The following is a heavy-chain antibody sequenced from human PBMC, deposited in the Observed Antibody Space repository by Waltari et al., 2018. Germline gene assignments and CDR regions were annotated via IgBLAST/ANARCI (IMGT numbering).Heavy chain of an antibody. CDR3: VKTLGWE. CDR2: IYSDGGA. D-gene: IGHD1-26*01. Sequence: EVHLAQSGGGLIQPGGSLRLSCAVSGFTISTNQMSWVRQAPERGLEWVSVIYSDGGAYYADSVKGRFTISRDIRNNILYLQMNSLRVEDTAVYYCVKTLGWEWGQGTLVTVSS. V-gene: IGHV3-53*01. CDR1: GFTISTNQ. J-gene: IGHJ4*02.